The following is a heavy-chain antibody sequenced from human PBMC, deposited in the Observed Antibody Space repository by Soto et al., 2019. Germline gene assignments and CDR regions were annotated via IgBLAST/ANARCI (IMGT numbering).Heavy chain of an antibody. CDR1: GGSVSSGSYY. J-gene: IGHJ6*02. D-gene: IGHD1-1*01. V-gene: IGHV4-61*01. CDR2: IYYSGST. CDR3: ARDYKRHGYYYYGMDV. Sequence: SETLSLTCTVSGGSVSSGSYYWSWIRQPPGKGLEWIGYIYYSGSTNYNPSLKSRVTISVDTSKNQFSLKLSSVTAADTAVYYCARDYKRHGYYYYGMDVWGQGTTVTVSS.